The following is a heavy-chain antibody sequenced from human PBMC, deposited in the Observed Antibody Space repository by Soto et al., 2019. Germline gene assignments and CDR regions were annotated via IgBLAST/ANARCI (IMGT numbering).Heavy chain of an antibody. CDR1: GGAFSRNT. D-gene: IGHD3-22*01. V-gene: IGHV1-69*13. Sequence: ASVKVSCKASGGAFSRNTISWVRQAPGQGLEWMGGIMPIFGSANYAQKFQGRVTITADEYTRTVYMELSRLRSEDTAIYYCARQFDSDTSGYYYAYWGQGTLVTVSS. J-gene: IGHJ4*02. CDR3: ARQFDSDTSGYYYAY. CDR2: IMPIFGSA.